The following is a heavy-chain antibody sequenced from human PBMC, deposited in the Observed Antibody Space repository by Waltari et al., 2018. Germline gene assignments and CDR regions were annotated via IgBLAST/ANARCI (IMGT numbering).Heavy chain of an antibody. CDR1: GHTVIRYA. J-gene: IGHJ1*01. CDR2: IIPIFGTA. Sequence: AQLVQSGAQLKRPGSSVKISCETSGHTVIRYAINWVRQAPGQGLEWMGGIIPIFGTANSAQKFQGRVTITADECTSTAYMGRSSLRSEDTAVYSCGRSDLVVVPRGYFQHWGQGTLVTVSS. V-gene: IGHV1-69*01. CDR3: GRSDLVVVPRGYFQH. D-gene: IGHD2-21*01.